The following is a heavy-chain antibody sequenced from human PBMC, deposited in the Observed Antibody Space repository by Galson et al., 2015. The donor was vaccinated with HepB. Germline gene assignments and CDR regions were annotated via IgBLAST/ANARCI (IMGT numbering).Heavy chain of an antibody. CDR3: ARDLIATAPSDY. J-gene: IGHJ4*02. V-gene: IGHV1-2*06. CDR2: INPNSGGT. D-gene: IGHD6-13*01. Sequence: SVKVSCKASGYTFTGYFIHWVRQAPGQGLEWMGRINPNSGGTDYAQRFQGRVTMTRDTSITTAYMELSRLRSDDTAMYYCARDLIATAPSDYWGQGTLVTVSS. CDR1: GYTFTGYF.